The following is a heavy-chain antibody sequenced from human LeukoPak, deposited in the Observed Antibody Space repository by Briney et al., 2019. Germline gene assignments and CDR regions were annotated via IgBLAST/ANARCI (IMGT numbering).Heavy chain of an antibody. CDR1: GYTFTSYG. Sequence: AASVKVSCKASGYTFTSYGISWVRQAPGQGLEWMGWINTNTGNPTYAQGFTGRFVFSLDTSVSTAYLQISSLKAEDTAVYYCARDGPPGHRDYMDVWGKGTTVTVSS. V-gene: IGHV7-4-1*02. CDR3: ARDGPPGHRDYMDV. CDR2: INTNTGNP. J-gene: IGHJ6*03.